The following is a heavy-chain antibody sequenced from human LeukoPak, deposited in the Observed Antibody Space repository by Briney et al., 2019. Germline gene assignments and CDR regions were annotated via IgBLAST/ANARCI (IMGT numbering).Heavy chain of an antibody. J-gene: IGHJ4*02. Sequence: SETLSLTRAVSGGSITSGGYSWTWIRQPPGRGLEWIGYIYHSGSTYYNPSLRSRVTISVDRSKNQFSLKLSSVTAADTAVYYCASSYCSGGSCYSREYYFDYWGQGTLVTVSS. V-gene: IGHV4-30-2*01. CDR3: ASSYCSGGSCYSREYYFDY. CDR2: IYHSGST. D-gene: IGHD2-15*01. CDR1: GGSITSGGYS.